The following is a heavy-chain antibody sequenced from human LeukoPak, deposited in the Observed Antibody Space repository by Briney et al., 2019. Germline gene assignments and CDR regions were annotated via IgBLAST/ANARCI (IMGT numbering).Heavy chain of an antibody. CDR3: ARDGYSSGVDV. CDR2: INHSGST. J-gene: IGHJ6*04. D-gene: IGHD6-19*01. V-gene: IGHV4-34*01. CDR1: GGSFSGYY. Sequence: SETLSLTCAVYGGSFSGYYWSWIRQPPGKGLGWIGEINHSGSTNYNPSLKSRVTISVDTSKNQFSLKLSSVTAADTAVYYCARDGYSSGVDVWGKGTTVTVSS.